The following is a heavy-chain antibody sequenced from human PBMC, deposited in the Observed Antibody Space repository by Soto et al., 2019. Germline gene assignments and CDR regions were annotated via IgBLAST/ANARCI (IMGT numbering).Heavy chain of an antibody. CDR3: ARDLTMVRGVPDYYYYYGMDV. V-gene: IGHV4-39*07. D-gene: IGHD3-10*01. CDR2: IYYSGST. J-gene: IGHJ6*02. Sequence: PSETLSLTCTVSGGSISSSNYHWGWIRQPPGKGLEWIGSIYYSGSTNYNPSLKSRVTISVDTSKNQFSLKLSSVTAADTAVYYCARDLTMVRGVPDYYYYYGMDVWGQGTTVTVSS. CDR1: GGSISSSNYH.